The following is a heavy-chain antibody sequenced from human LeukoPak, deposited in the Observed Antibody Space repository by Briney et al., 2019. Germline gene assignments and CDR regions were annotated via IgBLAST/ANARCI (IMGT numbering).Heavy chain of an antibody. CDR1: GDSITSGHY. Sequence: SETLSLTCSVSGDSITSGHYWAWIRQPPGKGLEWIGSIYHSGSTYYNPSLKSRVTISVDRSKNQFSLKLSSVTAADTAVYYXXREVVPAAEAVLAFDIWGQGTMVTVSS. J-gene: IGHJ3*02. CDR2: IYHSGST. D-gene: IGHD2-2*01. V-gene: IGHV4-38-2*02. CDR3: XREVVPAAEAVLAFDI.